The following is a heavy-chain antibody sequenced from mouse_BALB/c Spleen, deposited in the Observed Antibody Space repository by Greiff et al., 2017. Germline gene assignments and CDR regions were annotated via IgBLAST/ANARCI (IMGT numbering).Heavy chain of an antibody. J-gene: IGHJ2*01. CDR1: GFAFSSYD. D-gene: IGHD1-1*01. V-gene: IGHV5-12-1*01. CDR2: ISSGGGST. CDR3: ARHGGGSSYFDY. Sequence: EVMLVESGGGLVKPGGSLKLSCAASGFAFSSYDMSWVRQTPEKRLEWVAYISSGGGSTYYPDTVKGRFTISRDNAKNTLYLQMSSLKSEDTAMYYCARHGGGSSYFDYWGQGTTLTVSS.